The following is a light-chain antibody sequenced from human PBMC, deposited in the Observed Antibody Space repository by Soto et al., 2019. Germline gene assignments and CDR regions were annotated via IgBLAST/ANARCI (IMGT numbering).Light chain of an antibody. CDR1: QSVSTY. Sequence: EIVLTQSPATLSLSPGERATLSCRASQSVSTYLAWYQQKPGQAPRLLIYDSSKRATGIPARFSGSGSGTDFTLTISRLEPEDFAVYYCQQPNTWPLTFGGGTKVEIK. CDR3: QQPNTWPLT. J-gene: IGKJ4*01. V-gene: IGKV3-11*01. CDR2: DSS.